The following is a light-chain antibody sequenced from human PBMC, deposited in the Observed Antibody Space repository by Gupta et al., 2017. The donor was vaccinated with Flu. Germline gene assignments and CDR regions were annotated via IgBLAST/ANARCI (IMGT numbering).Light chain of an antibody. CDR3: QTWGTDVVV. J-gene: IGLJ2*01. CDR1: SGHSSYA. V-gene: IGLV4-69*01. Sequence: QPALTQSPSPSPSLVTSVKLTCTLNSGHSSYAIAWLQQQPERGPRYLMKVSSDGSHSKGDGIPDRFSGSGSGAERYLTISSLQSEDESDYYCQTWGTDVVVFGGGTKLTVL. CDR2: VSSDGSH.